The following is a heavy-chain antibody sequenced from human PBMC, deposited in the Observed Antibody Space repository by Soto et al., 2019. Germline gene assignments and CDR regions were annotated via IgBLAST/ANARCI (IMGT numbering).Heavy chain of an antibody. CDR1: GGSFSGYY. CDR2: INHSGST. Sequence: SETLSLTCAVYGGSFSGYYWSWIRQPPGKGLEWIGEINHSGSTNYNPSLKSRVTISVDTSKNQFSLKLSSVTAADTAVYYCARGLRFGELLPPEVVLEYYYYYMDVWGKGTTVTVSS. CDR3: ARGLRFGELLPPEVVLEYYYYYMDV. V-gene: IGHV4-34*01. D-gene: IGHD3-10*01. J-gene: IGHJ6*03.